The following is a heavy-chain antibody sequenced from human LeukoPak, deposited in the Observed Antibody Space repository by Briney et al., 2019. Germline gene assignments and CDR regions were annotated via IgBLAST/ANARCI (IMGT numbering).Heavy chain of an antibody. D-gene: IGHD4-23*01. Sequence: SVKVSCKASGGTFSSYAISWVRQAPGQGLEWMGGIIPIFGTANYAQKFQGRVTITTDESTSTAYMELSSLRSEDTAAYYCARGDLEVKALDYWGQGTLVTVSS. J-gene: IGHJ4*02. CDR2: IIPIFGTA. CDR1: GGTFSSYA. CDR3: ARGDLEVKALDY. V-gene: IGHV1-69*05.